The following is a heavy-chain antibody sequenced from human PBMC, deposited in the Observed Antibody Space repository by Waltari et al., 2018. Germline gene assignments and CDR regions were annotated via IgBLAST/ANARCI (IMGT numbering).Heavy chain of an antibody. CDR2: IFSNDEK. Sequence: QVTLKESGPVLVKPTETLTLTCTVSGFSLSNARMGVSWIRQPPGKALEWLAHIFSNDEKSYSTSLKSRLTISKDTSKSQVVLTMTNMDPVDTATYYCARIIRVGGSGLYYYYYYYMDVWGKGTTVTISS. D-gene: IGHD6-19*01. V-gene: IGHV2-26*01. J-gene: IGHJ6*03. CDR1: GFSLSNARMG. CDR3: ARIIRVGGSGLYYYYYYYMDV.